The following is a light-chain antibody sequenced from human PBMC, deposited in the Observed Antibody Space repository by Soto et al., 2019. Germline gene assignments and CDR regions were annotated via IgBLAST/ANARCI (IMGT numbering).Light chain of an antibody. CDR2: GAS. V-gene: IGKV3-20*01. Sequence: EIVLTQSPGSLSLSPGERATLSCRASQSVSSYLAWYQQKPGQAPRLLIYGASSRATGFPDRFSGSGSGTDFSLTISRLEPEESAVYYCQQYISPPRTFGQGTKVEIK. CDR1: QSVSSY. J-gene: IGKJ1*01. CDR3: QQYISPPRT.